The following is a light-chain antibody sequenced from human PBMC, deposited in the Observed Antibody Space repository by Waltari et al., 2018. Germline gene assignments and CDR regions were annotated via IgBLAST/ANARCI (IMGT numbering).Light chain of an antibody. CDR3: CSYAGSGTYV. CDR2: EVI. V-gene: IGLV2-23*02. J-gene: IGLJ1*01. CDR1: NSAVGNYNL. Sequence: QSALTQPASVSGTPGPSITISCTGTNSAVGNYNLVSWYQHHPGEAPKLMICEVIKRPSGVSNRFSGSKSGNTASLTISGLQAEDEADYYCCSYAGSGTYVFGTGTKVTVL.